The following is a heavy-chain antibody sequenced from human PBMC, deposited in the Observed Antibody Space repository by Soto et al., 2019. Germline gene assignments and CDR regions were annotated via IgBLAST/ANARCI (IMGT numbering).Heavy chain of an antibody. D-gene: IGHD6-13*01. V-gene: IGHV1-2*04. CDR3: ARANSSSWYGSDAFDI. J-gene: IGHJ3*02. Sequence: GASVKVSCKASGYTFTGYYMHWVRQAPGQGLEWMGWINPNSGGTNYAQKFQGWVTMTRDTSISTAYMELSRLRSDDTAVYYCARANSSSWYGSDAFDIWGQGTMVTVSS. CDR1: GYTFTGYY. CDR2: INPNSGGT.